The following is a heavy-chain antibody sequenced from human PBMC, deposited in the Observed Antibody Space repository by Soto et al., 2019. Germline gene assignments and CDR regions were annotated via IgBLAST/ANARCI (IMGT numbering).Heavy chain of an antibody. D-gene: IGHD3-3*01. J-gene: IGHJ6*02. CDR3: AKAQSYTIYELVIGTSSDGMYV. Sequence: QVQMVESGGGVVRPGRSLRLSCAASGFTFSSYGMHWVRQAPGKGLEWVAVISYDGSKKYYADSVKGRFTISRDNSKNTLYLQMNSLRAADTSVYYCAKAQSYTIYELVIGTSSDGMYVWGQGTTVTVSS. V-gene: IGHV3-30*18. CDR2: ISYDGSKK. CDR1: GFTFSSYG.